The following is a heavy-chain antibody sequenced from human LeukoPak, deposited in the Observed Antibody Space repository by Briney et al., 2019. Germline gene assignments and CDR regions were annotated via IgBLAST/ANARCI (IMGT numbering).Heavy chain of an antibody. CDR2: ISGSGGST. Sequence: PGGSLRLSCAASGFTFSSYAMSWVRQAPGKGLEWVSAISGSGGSTYYADSVKGRFTISRDNSKNTLYLQMNGLRAEDTAVYYCARSDTAVNEAFDIWGQGTMVTVSS. J-gene: IGHJ3*02. CDR1: GFTFSSYA. CDR3: ARSDTAVNEAFDI. V-gene: IGHV3-23*01. D-gene: IGHD5-18*01.